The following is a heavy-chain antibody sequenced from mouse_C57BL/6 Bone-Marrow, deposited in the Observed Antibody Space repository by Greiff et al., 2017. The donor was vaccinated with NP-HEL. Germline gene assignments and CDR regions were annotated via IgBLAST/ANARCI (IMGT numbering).Heavy chain of an antibody. J-gene: IGHJ1*03. CDR3: ASSDYYGSSYEGYWYFDV. V-gene: IGHV1-7*01. D-gene: IGHD1-1*01. CDR1: GYTFTSYW. Sequence: VQLQQSGAELAKPGASVKLSCKASGYTFTSYWMHWVKQRPGQGLEWIGYINPSSGYTKYNQKFKDKATLTADKSSSTAYMQLRSLTYEDSAVYYCASSDYYGSSYEGYWYFDVWGTGTTVTVSS. CDR2: INPSSGYT.